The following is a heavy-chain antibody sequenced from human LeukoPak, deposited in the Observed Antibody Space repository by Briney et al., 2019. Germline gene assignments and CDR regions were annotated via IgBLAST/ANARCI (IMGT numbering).Heavy chain of an antibody. V-gene: IGHV3-9*01. D-gene: IGHD6-19*01. J-gene: IGHJ4*02. Sequence: PGGSLRLSCAASGFTFDDYAMHWVRHAPGKGLEWVSSISWNTGNIVYADSVKGRFTISRDNAKNSLDLQMNSLRAEDTALYYCAKGKNIAVAGLFDYWGQGTLVTVSS. CDR2: ISWNTGNI. CDR3: AKGKNIAVAGLFDY. CDR1: GFTFDDYA.